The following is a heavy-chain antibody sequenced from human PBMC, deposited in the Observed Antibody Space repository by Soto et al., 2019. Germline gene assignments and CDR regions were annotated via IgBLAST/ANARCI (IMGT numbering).Heavy chain of an antibody. V-gene: IGHV4-34*01. J-gene: IGHJ4*02. CDR1: GGSFSGYY. CDR3: ARGRAKSDFWSGYYTRRRVYYFDY. CDR2: INHSGST. D-gene: IGHD3-3*01. Sequence: QVQLQQWGAGLLKPSETLSLTCAVYGGSFSGYYWSWIRQPPGKGLEWIGEINHSGSTNYNPSLKSRVTISVETSKNQSSLKLSSVTAADTAVYYCARGRAKSDFWSGYYTRRRVYYFDYWGQGTLVTVSS.